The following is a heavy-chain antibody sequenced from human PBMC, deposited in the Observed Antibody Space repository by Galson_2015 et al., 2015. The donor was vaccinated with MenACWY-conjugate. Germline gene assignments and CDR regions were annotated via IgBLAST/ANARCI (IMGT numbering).Heavy chain of an antibody. D-gene: IGHD3-22*01. V-gene: IGHV2-26*01. J-gene: IGHJ4*02. CDR2: IFSNDEK. CDR3: ARIVRYYYDSSGPGGLDY. Sequence: PALVKPTQTLTLPCTVSGFSLSNARMGVSWIRQPPGKALEWLAHIFSNDEKSFSTSLKSRLTISKDTSKSQVVLTMTNMDPVDTATYYCARIVRYYYDSSGPGGLDYWGQGSLVTVSS. CDR1: GFSLSNARMG.